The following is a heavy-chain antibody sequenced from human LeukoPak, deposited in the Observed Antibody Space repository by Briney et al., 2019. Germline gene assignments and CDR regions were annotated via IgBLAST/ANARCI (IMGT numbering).Heavy chain of an antibody. CDR3: ARLSPMVRGIIITGYFDY. V-gene: IGHV5-51*01. Sequence: GPSLKISCRGSGYSFTSYWIGWVRQMPGKGVEWMGFIFPGDSDTRYSPSFQGQVTISADKSISTAYLQWSSLKASDTAMYYCARLSPMVRGIIITGYFDYWGQGTLVTVSS. J-gene: IGHJ4*02. D-gene: IGHD3-10*01. CDR1: GYSFTSYW. CDR2: IFPGDSDT.